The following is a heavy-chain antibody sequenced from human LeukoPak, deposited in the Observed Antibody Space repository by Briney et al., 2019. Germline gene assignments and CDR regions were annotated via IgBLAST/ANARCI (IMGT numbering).Heavy chain of an antibody. CDR2: ITGSGDDT. Sequence: GGSLRLSCAASGFTFNIYAMAWVRRAPGKGLEWVSAITGSGDDTYYADSGKGRFTISRDSSKNTLYLQMNSLRAEDTAVYYCAKYTPANYYGSGSTFDYWGQGALVTVSS. CDR1: GFTFNIYA. CDR3: AKYTPANYYGSGSTFDY. V-gene: IGHV3-23*01. J-gene: IGHJ4*02. D-gene: IGHD3-10*01.